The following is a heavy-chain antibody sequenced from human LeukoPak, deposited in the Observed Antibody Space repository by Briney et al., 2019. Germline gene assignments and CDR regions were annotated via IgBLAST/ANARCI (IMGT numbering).Heavy chain of an antibody. CDR2: ISSSGSTI. CDR3: ARRPIDIVVVPAAYDAFDI. J-gene: IGHJ3*02. D-gene: IGHD2-2*01. V-gene: IGHV3-48*04. CDR1: GFTFSSYS. Sequence: GGSLRLSCAASGFTFSSYSMNWIRQAPGKGLEWVSYISSSGSTIYYADSVKGRFTISRDNAKNSLYLQMNSLRAEDTAVYYCARRPIDIVVVPAAYDAFDIWGQGAMVTVSS.